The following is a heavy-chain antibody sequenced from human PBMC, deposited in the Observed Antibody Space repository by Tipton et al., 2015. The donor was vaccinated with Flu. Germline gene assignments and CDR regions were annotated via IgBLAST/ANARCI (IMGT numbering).Heavy chain of an antibody. D-gene: IGHD4-23*01. CDR1: GGSISSYY. V-gene: IGHV4-4*07. J-gene: IGHJ4*02. Sequence: LRLSCTVSGGSISSYYWSWIRQPAGKGLEWIGRIYTSGSTNYNPSLKSRVTMSVDTSKNQFSLKLSSVTAADTAVYYCARGSPRQHGGKGPYYFDYWGQGTLVTVSS. CDR3: ARGSPRQHGGKGPYYFDY. CDR2: IYTSGST.